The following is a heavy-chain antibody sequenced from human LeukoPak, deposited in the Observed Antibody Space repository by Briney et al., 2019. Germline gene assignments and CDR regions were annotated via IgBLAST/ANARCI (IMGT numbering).Heavy chain of an antibody. Sequence: GGSLRLSCAASGFTFSNYRVNWVRQAPGKGLEWVASIKQGESERYYVDSVNGRFAISRDNAKNSLYLQMNSLRVEDTAVYYCARGDSSAFDIWGQGTMVTVSS. J-gene: IGHJ3*02. D-gene: IGHD3-22*01. CDR3: ARGDSSAFDI. CDR1: GFTFSNYR. V-gene: IGHV3-7*04. CDR2: IKQGESER.